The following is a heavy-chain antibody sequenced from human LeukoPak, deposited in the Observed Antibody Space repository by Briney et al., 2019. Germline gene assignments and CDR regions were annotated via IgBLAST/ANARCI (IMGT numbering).Heavy chain of an antibody. Sequence: GGSLRLSCAASGFTFSSYGMHWVPQAPGKGLEWVAFIRYDGSNKYYADSVKSRFTISRDNSKNTLYLQMNSLRAEDTAVYYCAKAFLIRGRVQLWPFDYWGQGTLVTVSS. CDR3: AKAFLIRGRVQLWPFDY. D-gene: IGHD5-18*01. J-gene: IGHJ4*02. V-gene: IGHV3-30*02. CDR2: IRYDGSNK. CDR1: GFTFSSYG.